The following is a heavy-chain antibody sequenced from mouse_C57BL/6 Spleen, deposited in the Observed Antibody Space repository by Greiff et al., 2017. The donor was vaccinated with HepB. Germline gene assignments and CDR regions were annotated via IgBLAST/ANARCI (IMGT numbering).Heavy chain of an antibody. CDR2: ISSGGSYT. J-gene: IGHJ3*01. CDR3: ARLGDYDEAD. D-gene: IGHD2-4*01. Sequence: EVQRVESGGDLVKPGGSLKLSCAASGFTFSSYGMSWVRQTPDKRLEWVETISSGGSYTYYPDSVKGRCTISRDNAENTLYLQMSSLKSEDTAMYYWARLGDYDEADWGQGTLVTVSA. V-gene: IGHV5-6*01. CDR1: GFTFSSYG.